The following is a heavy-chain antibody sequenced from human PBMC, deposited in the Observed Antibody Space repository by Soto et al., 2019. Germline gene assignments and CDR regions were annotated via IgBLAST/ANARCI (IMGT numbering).Heavy chain of an antibody. CDR1: GFSFNTYE. Sequence: EVQLVESGGGLVQPGGSLRLSCAASGFSFNTYEMNWVRQAPGKGLEWVSYISSSGSTIYYSDSVKGRFTVSRDNGKNSLYLQMNSLRAEDTAVYYCAYGGSCDYWGQGTQVTVSS. J-gene: IGHJ4*02. CDR2: ISSSGSTI. V-gene: IGHV3-48*03. CDR3: AYGGSCDY. D-gene: IGHD1-26*01.